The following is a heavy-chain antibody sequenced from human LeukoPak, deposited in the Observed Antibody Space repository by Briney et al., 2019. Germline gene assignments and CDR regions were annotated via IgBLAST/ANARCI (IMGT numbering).Heavy chain of an antibody. CDR1: GFTFSSYA. V-gene: IGHV3-23*01. Sequence: GGSLRLSCAASGFTFSSYAMSWVRQAPGKGLEWVSDISGSGGRTNYADSVKGRFTISRDNSKKTLYLQMNSLRAEDTAVYYCAKPQRGSSWYGDFDLWGRGTLVTVSS. J-gene: IGHJ2*01. D-gene: IGHD6-13*01. CDR3: AKPQRGSSWYGDFDL. CDR2: ISGSGGRT.